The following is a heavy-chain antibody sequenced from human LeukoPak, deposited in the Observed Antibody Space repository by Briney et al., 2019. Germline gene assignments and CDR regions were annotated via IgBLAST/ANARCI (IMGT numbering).Heavy chain of an antibody. CDR2: ISYDGSNK. CDR1: GLTFSSYA. Sequence: GGSLRLSCAASGLTFSSYAMDWGRPAPGKGLEWGAVISYDGSNKYSADSVKGRFTISRDNSKNTLYLQMNSRRAEARAGYYGARLGMIQAYSTEDYWGQGTLVTVSS. D-gene: IGHD6-13*01. V-gene: IGHV3-30*14. J-gene: IGHJ4*02. CDR3: ARLGMIQAYSTEDY.